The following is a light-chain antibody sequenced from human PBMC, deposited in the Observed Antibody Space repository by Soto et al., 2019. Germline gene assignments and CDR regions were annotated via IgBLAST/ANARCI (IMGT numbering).Light chain of an antibody. CDR2: GAS. CDR1: QSISSY. Sequence: EIVLTQSPGTLSLSPGERATLSCRASQSISSYLAWYQQKPGQAPRLLIYGASSRATGIPDRFSGSGSGTYFSLTITRLEPADFAVYYCQQSGSSPGTFGQGTKLEIK. J-gene: IGKJ2*01. V-gene: IGKV3-20*01. CDR3: QQSGSSPGT.